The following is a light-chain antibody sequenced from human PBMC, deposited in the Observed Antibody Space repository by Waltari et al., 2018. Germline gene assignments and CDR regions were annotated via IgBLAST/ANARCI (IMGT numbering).Light chain of an antibody. CDR1: SSDIGNYDL. CDR2: ECT. V-gene: IGLV2-23*01. J-gene: IGLJ3*02. Sequence: QSALTQPASMSGSPGQSITVSCTGTSSDIGNYDLVSWYQQFPGKAPKLIIYECTERPSGIASRFSGSKSGNTAFLTSSGLQAEDEADYHCCSYGGPSSWVFGGGTKLTVL. CDR3: CSYGGPSSWV.